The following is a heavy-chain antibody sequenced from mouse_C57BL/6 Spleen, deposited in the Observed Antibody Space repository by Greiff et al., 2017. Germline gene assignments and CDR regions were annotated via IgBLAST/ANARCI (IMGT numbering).Heavy chain of an antibody. CDR2: IYPGSGST. Sequence: VQLQQPGAELVKPGASVKMSCKASGYTFTSYWITWVKQRPGQGLEWIGEIYPGSGSTNSNEKFKSKATLTVDTSSSTAYMQLSSLTSEDSAVYCCARCGGDDCYYYAMDYWGQGTSVTVSS. V-gene: IGHV1-55*01. CDR1: GYTFTSYW. D-gene: IGHD2-2*01. J-gene: IGHJ4*01. CDR3: ARCGGDDCYYYAMDY.